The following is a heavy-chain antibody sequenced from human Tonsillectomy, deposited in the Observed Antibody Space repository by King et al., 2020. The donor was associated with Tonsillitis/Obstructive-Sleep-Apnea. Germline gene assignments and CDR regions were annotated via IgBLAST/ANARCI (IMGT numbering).Heavy chain of an antibody. J-gene: IGHJ6*03. CDR2: ISWNSGTI. D-gene: IGHD3-16*01. Sequence: VQLVESGGGLVQPGRSLRLSCAASGFTFDDYAMHWVRQAPGKGLEWVSGISWNSGTIGYADSVKGRFTISRDNAKNSLYLQMNNLRAEDTALYCCAKDGNAPDRDRNFGGYYYYYMDVWGKGTTVTVSS. CDR3: AKDGNAPDRDRNFGGYYYYYMDV. CDR1: GFTFDDYA. V-gene: IGHV3-9*01.